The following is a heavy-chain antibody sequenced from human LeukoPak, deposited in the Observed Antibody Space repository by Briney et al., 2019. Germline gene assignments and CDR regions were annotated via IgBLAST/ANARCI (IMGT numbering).Heavy chain of an antibody. CDR2: IYYSGST. CDR1: GGSISSSSYY. CDR3: ARGVVATFRVDY. V-gene: IGHV4-39*07. Sequence: SETLSLTCTVSGGSISSSSYYWGWIRQPPGKGLEWIGSIYYSGSTYYNPSLKSRVTISVDTSKNQFSLKLSSVTAADTAVYYCARGVVATFRVDYWGQGTLVTVSS. D-gene: IGHD5-12*01. J-gene: IGHJ4*02.